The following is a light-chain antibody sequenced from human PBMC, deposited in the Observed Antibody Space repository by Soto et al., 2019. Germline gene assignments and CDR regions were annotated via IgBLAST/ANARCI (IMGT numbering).Light chain of an antibody. CDR1: LSLVHSDGNTY. J-gene: IGKJ2*01. CDR3: VQGTHWPYT. V-gene: IGKV2-30*02. CDR2: KVS. Sequence: DVVMTQSPLSLPVTLGQPASISCRSSLSLVHSDGNTYLNWFQQGPGQSPRRLIYKVSNRDSGVRDRFSGSGSGTDFTLKISRVEAEDVGVYYCVQGTHWPYTFGQGTKLEIK.